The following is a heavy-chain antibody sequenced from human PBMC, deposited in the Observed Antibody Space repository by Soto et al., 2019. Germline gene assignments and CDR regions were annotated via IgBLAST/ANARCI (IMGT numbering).Heavy chain of an antibody. J-gene: IGHJ4*02. V-gene: IGHV4-39*01. Sequence: PSETLSLTCTVSGGSISSSSYYWGWIRQPPGKGLEWIGSIYYSGSTYYNPSLKSRVTISVDTSKNQFSLKLSSVTAADTAVYYCASRAGTYYDFWSGYRGWYFDYWGQGTLVTVSS. CDR1: GGSISSSSYY. CDR2: IYYSGST. D-gene: IGHD3-3*01. CDR3: ASRAGTYYDFWSGYRGWYFDY.